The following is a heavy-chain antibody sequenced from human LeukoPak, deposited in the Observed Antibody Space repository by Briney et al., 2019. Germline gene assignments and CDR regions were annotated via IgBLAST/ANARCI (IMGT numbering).Heavy chain of an antibody. CDR3: ARGGSAASGTSRFDY. J-gene: IGHJ4*02. CDR1: GFTFSSYA. CDR2: ISRSSSTI. V-gene: IGHV3-48*01. Sequence: GGSLRLSCAASGFTFSSYAMHWVRQAPGKGLEWVSYISRSSSTIYYADSVKGRFTISRDNAKNSVYLQMNSLRAEDTAVYYCARGGSAASGTSRFDYWGQGTLVTVSS. D-gene: IGHD6-13*01.